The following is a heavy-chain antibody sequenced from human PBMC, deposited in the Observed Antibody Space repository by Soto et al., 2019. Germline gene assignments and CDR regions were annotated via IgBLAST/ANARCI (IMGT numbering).Heavy chain of an antibody. CDR2: INPSGGST. Sequence: ASVKVSCKASGYTFTSYYMHWVRQAPGQGLEWMGIINPSGGSTSYAQKFQGRVTMTRDTSTSTVYMELSSLRSEDTAVFYCAKDHVLRFLESPYYFDYWGQGTLVTVSS. CDR1: GYTFTSYY. V-gene: IGHV1-46*01. D-gene: IGHD3-3*01. J-gene: IGHJ4*02. CDR3: AKDHVLRFLESPYYFDY.